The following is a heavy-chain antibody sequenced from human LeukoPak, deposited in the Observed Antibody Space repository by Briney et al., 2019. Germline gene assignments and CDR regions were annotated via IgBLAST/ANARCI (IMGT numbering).Heavy chain of an antibody. J-gene: IGHJ4*02. V-gene: IGHV3-30*02. D-gene: IGHD5-18*01. CDR2: INDKGVDK. Sequence: SGGSLRLSCGASGFIFSKYGMHWVRQAPGKGLEWVAFINDKGVDKNYADSVKGRFTISRDNSKNTVYLQMNSLRAEDTAIYYCANDLGWIQLNLGRGQGTLVTVSS. CDR3: ANDLGWIQLNLG. CDR1: GFIFSKYG.